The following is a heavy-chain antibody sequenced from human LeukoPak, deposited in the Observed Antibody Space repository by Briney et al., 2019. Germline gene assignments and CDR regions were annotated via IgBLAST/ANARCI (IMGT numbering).Heavy chain of an antibody. CDR2: IIPIFGIA. CDR1: GGTFSSYA. CDR3: ARARYCSSTNCYSWFDP. V-gene: IGHV1-69*04. D-gene: IGHD2-2*02. J-gene: IGHJ5*02. Sequence: ASVKVSCKASGGTFSSYAISWVRQAPGQGLEWMGRIIPIFGIANYAQKFQGRVTITADKSTSTAYMELSSLRSEDTAVYYCARARYCSSTNCYSWFDPWGQGTLVTVSS.